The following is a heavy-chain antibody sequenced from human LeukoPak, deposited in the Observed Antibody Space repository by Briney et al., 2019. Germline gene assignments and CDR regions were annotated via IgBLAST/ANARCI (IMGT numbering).Heavy chain of an antibody. CDR3: ARDEGAYCGGDCYSFDY. D-gene: IGHD2-21*02. J-gene: IGHJ4*02. V-gene: IGHV3-21*01. CDR2: ISSTSSYI. Sequence: GGSLRLSCAASGFTFSGYSMNWVRQAPGKGLEWVSSISSTSSYIYYTDSVKGRFTISRDNVKNSLYLQMNSLRAEDTAVYYCARDEGAYCGGDCYSFDYWGQGTLVTVSS. CDR1: GFTFSGYS.